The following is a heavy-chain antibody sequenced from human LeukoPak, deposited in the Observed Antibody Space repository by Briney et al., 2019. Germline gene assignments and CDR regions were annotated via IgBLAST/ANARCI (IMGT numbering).Heavy chain of an antibody. CDR1: GYSFTGYY. CDR2: INPNSGGT. D-gene: IGHD3-10*01. J-gene: IGHJ6*03. Sequence: ASVKVSFKASGYSFTGYYMHWVRQAPGQGLEWMGWINPNSGGTNYAQKFQGRVTMTRDTSISTAYMELSRLRSDDTAVYYCASSITMVRGVIMGDYYYYMDVWGKGTTVTVSS. V-gene: IGHV1-2*02. CDR3: ASSITMVRGVIMGDYYYYMDV.